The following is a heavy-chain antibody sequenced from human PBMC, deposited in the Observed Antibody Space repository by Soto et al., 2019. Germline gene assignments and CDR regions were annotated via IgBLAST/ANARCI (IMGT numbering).Heavy chain of an antibody. V-gene: IGHV4-59*08. Sequence: SETLSLTCTVSGGTISSWYWSWIRQPPGKGLEWIGYIYYSGSTNCNPSLKSRVTISVDTSKNQFSLKLSSETAADTAVYYCARILMVYAIGWFDPWGQGTLVTVSS. CDR2: IYYSGST. D-gene: IGHD2-8*01. CDR3: ARILMVYAIGWFDP. CDR1: GGTISSWY. J-gene: IGHJ5*02.